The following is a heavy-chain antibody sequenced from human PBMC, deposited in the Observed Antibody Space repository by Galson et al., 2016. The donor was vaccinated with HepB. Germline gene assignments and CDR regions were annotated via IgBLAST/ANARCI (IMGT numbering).Heavy chain of an antibody. CDR2: ISGSGGAA. CDR1: GFTFSSFG. Sequence: SLRLSCAGSGFTFSSFGMAWVRQVPGKGLEWLLGISGSGGAAHFVDSVKGRFTVSRDNSKNTLDLYMSGLRAEDTAVYYCAKEGEHYSSGWYEAWGQGTLVTVSS. V-gene: IGHV3-23*01. J-gene: IGHJ5*02. D-gene: IGHD3-22*01. CDR3: AKEGEHYSSGWYEA.